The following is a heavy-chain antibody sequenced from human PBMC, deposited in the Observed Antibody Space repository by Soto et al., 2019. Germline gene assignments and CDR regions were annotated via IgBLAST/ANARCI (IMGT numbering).Heavy chain of an antibody. D-gene: IGHD2-15*01. J-gene: IGHJ4*02. V-gene: IGHV3-30*18. CDR3: AKRGIKYCSGNPRDVD. CDR1: GFTFSYG. CDR2: ISYDSSNK. Sequence: GGSLRLSCAASGFTFSYGIHWLRQAPGKGLEWVAYISYDSSNKFYGDSVKGRFTISRDNSKNTQFLQMNSLRAEDTAVYYCAKRGIKYCSGNPRDVDWGQGTLVTDTS.